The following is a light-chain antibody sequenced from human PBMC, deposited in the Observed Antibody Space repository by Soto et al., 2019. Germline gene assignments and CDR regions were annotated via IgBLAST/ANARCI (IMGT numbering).Light chain of an antibody. CDR2: DVS. J-gene: IGKJ1*01. Sequence: DIHMTQAPSTLSASVGDRVTITCRASQSINAWLAWYQQKPGKAPKLLICDVSTLASGVPSRFSGSASGTEFTLTISNLESDDFTSYYCQQYHRYSTFGQGTKVAIK. V-gene: IGKV1-5*01. CDR3: QQYHRYST. CDR1: QSINAW.